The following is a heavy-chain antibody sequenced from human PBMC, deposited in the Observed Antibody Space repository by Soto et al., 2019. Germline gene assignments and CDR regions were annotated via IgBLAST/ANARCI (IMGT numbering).Heavy chain of an antibody. D-gene: IGHD4-17*01. CDR1: GYSFTSYW. Sequence: GESLKISCKGSGYSFTSYWISWVRQMPGKGLEWMGRIDPSDSYTNYSPSFQGHVTISADKSISTAYLQWSSLKASDTAMYYCARRPSYGDYGSYYYGMDVWGQGTTVTGSS. CDR2: IDPSDSYT. J-gene: IGHJ6*02. V-gene: IGHV5-10-1*01. CDR3: ARRPSYGDYGSYYYGMDV.